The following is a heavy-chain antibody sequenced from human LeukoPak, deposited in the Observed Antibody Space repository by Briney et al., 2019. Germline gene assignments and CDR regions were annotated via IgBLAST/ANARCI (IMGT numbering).Heavy chain of an antibody. V-gene: IGHV4-4*07. J-gene: IGHJ6*02. Sequence: PSETLSLTCTVSGGSISSYYWSWIRQPAGKGLEWIGRIYTSGSTNYNPSLKSRVTMSVDPSKNQFSLKLNSVTAADTAVYYCAREYYDILTGYSPYYYGMDVWGQGTTVTVSS. CDR3: AREYYDILTGYSPYYYGMDV. CDR2: IYTSGST. D-gene: IGHD3-9*01. CDR1: GGSISSYY.